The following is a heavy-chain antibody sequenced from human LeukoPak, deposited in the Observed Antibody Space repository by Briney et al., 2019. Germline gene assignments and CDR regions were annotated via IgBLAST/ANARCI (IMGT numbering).Heavy chain of an antibody. CDR1: GYTFTGYY. V-gene: IGHV1-2*04. D-gene: IGHD6-19*01. J-gene: IGHJ3*01. Sequence: ASVKVSCKASGYTFTGYYMHWVRQAPGQGLEWMGWISPNSGGTNYAQKFQGWVTMTRDTSISTAYMELSSLRSEDTAVYYCARDEIAVADLWGQGTMVTVSS. CDR3: ARDEIAVADL. CDR2: ISPNSGGT.